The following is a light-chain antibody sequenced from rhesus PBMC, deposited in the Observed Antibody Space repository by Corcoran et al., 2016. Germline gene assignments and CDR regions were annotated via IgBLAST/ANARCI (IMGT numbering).Light chain of an antibody. J-gene: IGLJ6*01. V-gene: IGLV2S9*01. Sequence: QPALTQPHSESNSLGQSVTISCTRTGNDVGGYNDVSWYQQHSGAAPKLLIYNVNKRPSGVSDRFSGSKAADTASLTISGLQAEDEADYYCCSYRSGSTFVFGSGTRLTVL. CDR1: GNDVGGYND. CDR2: NVN. CDR3: CSYRSGSTFV.